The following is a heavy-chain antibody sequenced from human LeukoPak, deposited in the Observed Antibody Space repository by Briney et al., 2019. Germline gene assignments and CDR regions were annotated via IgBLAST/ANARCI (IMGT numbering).Heavy chain of an antibody. J-gene: IGHJ4*02. CDR2: IHPSGTT. CDR3: AREVERRVVN. D-gene: IGHD1-1*01. CDR1: GFSISRGYY. Sequence: SETLSLTCVVSGFSISRGYYWGWIRQPPGKGPEWIGNIHPSGTTFHNSSLNSRVTMSIDTSKNEFSLKLSSVTAADTALYYCAREVERRVVNWGQGTLVTVSS. V-gene: IGHV4-38-2*02.